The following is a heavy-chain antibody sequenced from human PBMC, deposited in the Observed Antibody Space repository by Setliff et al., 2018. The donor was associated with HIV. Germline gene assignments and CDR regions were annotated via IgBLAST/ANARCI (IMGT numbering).Heavy chain of an antibody. V-gene: IGHV3-30*04. CDR2: ISYDGSNK. J-gene: IGHJ4*02. D-gene: IGHD3-22*01. CDR1: GFTFSSYA. CDR3: ARGDYYDSSGYYVY. Sequence: GGSLRLSCAASGFTFSSYAMHWVRQAPGKGLEWVAVISYDGSNKYYADSVKGRFTISRDNSKNTLYPQMNSLRAEDTAVYYCARGDYYDSSGYYVYWGQGTLVTVSS.